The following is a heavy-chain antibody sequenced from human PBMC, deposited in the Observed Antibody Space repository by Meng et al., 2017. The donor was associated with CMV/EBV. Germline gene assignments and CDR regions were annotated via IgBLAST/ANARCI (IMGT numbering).Heavy chain of an antibody. V-gene: IGHV1-2*02. J-gene: IGHJ6*02. CDR3: ARDFSSYDFWSGYQSYYYGMDV. Sequence: ASVKVSCKASGYTFTGYYMHWVRQAPGQGLEWMGWNNPNSGGTNYAQKFQGRVTMTRDTSISTAYMELSRLRSDDTAVYYCARDFSSYDFWSGYQSYYYGMDVWGQGTTVTVSS. CDR1: GYTFTGYY. CDR2: NNPNSGGT. D-gene: IGHD3-3*01.